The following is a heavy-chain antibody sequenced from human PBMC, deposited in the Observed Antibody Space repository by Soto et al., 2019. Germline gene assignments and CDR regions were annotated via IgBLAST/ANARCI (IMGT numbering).Heavy chain of an antibody. V-gene: IGHV3-21*01. D-gene: IGHD3-10*01. J-gene: IGHJ6*02. Sequence: PGGSLRLSCAASGFTFSSYSMNWVRQAPGKGLEWVSSISSSSSYIYYADSVKGRFTISRDNAKNSLYLQMNSLRAEDTAVYYFSGGGYGSGSYYNYGGMDVWGQGTTVTVS. CDR3: SGGGYGSGSYYNYGGMDV. CDR2: ISSSSSYI. CDR1: GFTFSSYS.